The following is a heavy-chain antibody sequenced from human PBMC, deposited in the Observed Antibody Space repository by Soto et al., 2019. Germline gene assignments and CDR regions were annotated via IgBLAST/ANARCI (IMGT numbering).Heavy chain of an antibody. Sequence: EVQLVESGGGLVQPGGSLRLSCAASGFPFSSHWMTWVRQAPGKGLEWVAYIKQDGSEKYYVASVMGRFTMSRDNTQSSLSLQMNTLRVEDSAVYYCARITSPGYFDSWGQGTLVTVSS. J-gene: IGHJ4*02. CDR3: ARITSPGYFDS. D-gene: IGHD1-20*01. V-gene: IGHV3-7*05. CDR2: IKQDGSEK. CDR1: GFPFSSHW.